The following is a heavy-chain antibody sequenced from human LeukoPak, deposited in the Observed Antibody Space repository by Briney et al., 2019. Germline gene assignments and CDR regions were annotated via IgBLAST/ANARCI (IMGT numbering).Heavy chain of an antibody. Sequence: SETLSLTCTLSGDYIGRINYYWGWIRQPPGKGLEWIVSMSYSGHTYYNPSLKSRATTSIDTSKNQLSLNLKSVTAVDTAVYYCARDRDVDDFDSWGHGTLVTVSS. CDR2: MSYSGHT. V-gene: IGHV4-39*07. CDR1: GDYIGRINYY. D-gene: IGHD2-15*01. CDR3: ARDRDVDDFDS. J-gene: IGHJ4*01.